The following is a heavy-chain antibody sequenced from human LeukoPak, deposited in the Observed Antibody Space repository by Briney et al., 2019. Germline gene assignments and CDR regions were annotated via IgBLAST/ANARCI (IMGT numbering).Heavy chain of an antibody. V-gene: IGHV4-59*01. D-gene: IGHD3-3*01. CDR1: GGSISSYY. Sequence: PSETLSLTCTVSGGSISSYYWSWIRQPPGKGPEWIGYIYYSGSTNYNPSLKSRVTISVDTSKNQFSLKLSSVTAADTAVYYCARVAGYDFWSGYYEHWGQGTLVTVSS. CDR3: ARVAGYDFWSGYYEH. CDR2: IYYSGST. J-gene: IGHJ1*01.